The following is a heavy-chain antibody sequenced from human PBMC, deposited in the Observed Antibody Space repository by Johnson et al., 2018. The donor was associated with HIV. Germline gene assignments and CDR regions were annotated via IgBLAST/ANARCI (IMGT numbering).Heavy chain of an antibody. Sequence: QVQLVESGGGLVQPGGSLRLSCAVSGFTFEDYGMHWVRQAPGKGLEWVAVISYDGSNKYYADSVKGRFTISRENAKNSLYLQMNSLRAGDTAVYYCAREGGDSGYEGVGHTNDAFDIWDQGTMVTVSS. V-gene: IGHV3-30*03. J-gene: IGHJ3*02. CDR1: GFTFEDYG. D-gene: IGHD5-12*01. CDR2: ISYDGSNK. CDR3: AREGGDSGYEGVGHTNDAFDI.